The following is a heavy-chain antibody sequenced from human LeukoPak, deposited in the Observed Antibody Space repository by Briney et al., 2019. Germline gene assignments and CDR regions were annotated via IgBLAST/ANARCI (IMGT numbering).Heavy chain of an antibody. CDR3: ARDLRRYFDY. CDR1: GFTFSSYS. CDR2: ISSSSIYI. V-gene: IGHV3-21*01. Sequence: GGSLRLSCAASGFTFSSYSMNWVRQAPGKGLEWVSSISSSSIYIYYADSVKGRFTISRDNAKNSLYLQMNSLRAEDTAVYYCARDLRRYFDYWGQGTLVTVSS. J-gene: IGHJ4*02.